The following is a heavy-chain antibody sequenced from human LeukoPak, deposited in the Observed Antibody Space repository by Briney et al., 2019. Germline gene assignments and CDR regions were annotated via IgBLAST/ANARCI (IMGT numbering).Heavy chain of an antibody. CDR3: AGEAAAEYDAFDI. V-gene: IGHV4-34*01. D-gene: IGHD6-25*01. CDR2: INHSGST. Sequence: PSETLSLTCAVYGGSFSGYYWSWIRQPPGKGLEWIGEINHSGSTNYNPSLKSRVTISVDTSKNQFSLKLSSVTAADTAVYYCAGEAAAEYDAFDIWGQGTMVTVSS. CDR1: GGSFSGYY. J-gene: IGHJ3*02.